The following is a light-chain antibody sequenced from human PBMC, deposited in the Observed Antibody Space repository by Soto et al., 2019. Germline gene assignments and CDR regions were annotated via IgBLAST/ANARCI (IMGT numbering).Light chain of an antibody. CDR2: GAS. V-gene: IGKV1-39*01. CDR1: QPISNY. CDR3: QLTHAVPLP. Sequence: DVQMTQSPSSLSASVGDTVTIACRASQPISNYLNWYRQKPGEVPKVLIFGASSLRSGVPSRFSGSGYGTDFTLTINNLHPDDIATYYCQLTHAVPLPFGQGTR. J-gene: IGKJ5*01.